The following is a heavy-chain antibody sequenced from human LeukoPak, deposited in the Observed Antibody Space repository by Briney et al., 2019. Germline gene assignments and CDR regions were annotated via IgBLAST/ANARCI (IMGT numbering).Heavy chain of an antibody. Sequence: GGSLRLSCAASGFTFSSYAMSWVRKAPGKGLEWVSAISGSGGSTYYADSVKGRFTISRDNSKNTLYLQMNSLRAEDTAVYYCAKDLRPRGWYYFDYWGQGTLVTVSS. CDR2: ISGSGGST. J-gene: IGHJ4*02. CDR1: GFTFSSYA. CDR3: AKDLRPRGWYYFDY. D-gene: IGHD6-19*01. V-gene: IGHV3-23*01.